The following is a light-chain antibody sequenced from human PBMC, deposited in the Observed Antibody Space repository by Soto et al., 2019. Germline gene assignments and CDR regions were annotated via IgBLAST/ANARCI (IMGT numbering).Light chain of an antibody. V-gene: IGKV3D-20*01. CDR2: DAS. J-gene: IGKJ2*01. CDR1: QSVSSSY. Sequence: EIVLTQSPATLSLSPGERATLSCGARQSVSSSYLAWYQQKPGLAPRLLIYDASSRATGIPDRFSGSGSGTDFTLTISRLEPEDFAVYYCQQYGSSPPYTFGRGTKLEIK. CDR3: QQYGSSPPYT.